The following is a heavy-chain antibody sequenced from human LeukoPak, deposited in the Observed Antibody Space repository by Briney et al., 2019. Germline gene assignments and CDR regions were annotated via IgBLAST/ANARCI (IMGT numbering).Heavy chain of an antibody. CDR2: ISYDGSNK. V-gene: IGHV3-30-3*01. D-gene: IGHD2-2*02. Sequence: PGRSLRLSCAASGFTFSSYAMHWVRQAPGKGLEWVAVISYDGSNKYYADSVKGRFTISRDNSKNTLYLQMNSLRAEDTAVYYCARGFCSNTRCYKEMATILPDYWGQGALVTVSS. CDR3: ARGFCSNTRCYKEMATILPDY. CDR1: GFTFSSYA. J-gene: IGHJ4*02.